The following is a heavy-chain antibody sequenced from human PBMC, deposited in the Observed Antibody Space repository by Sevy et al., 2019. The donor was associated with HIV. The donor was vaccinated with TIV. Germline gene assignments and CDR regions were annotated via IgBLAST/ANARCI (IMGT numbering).Heavy chain of an antibody. D-gene: IGHD3-10*02. CDR3: TKESLRATYIRGDFDH. V-gene: IGHV3-30*18. J-gene: IGHJ4*02. CDR1: GFNFQTFG. CDR2: ISSDGVNH. Sequence: GGSLRLSCSAFGFNFQTFGMHWVRQAPGKGPEWLAVISSDGVNHNYAASVKGRFSISRDNSKSLLFLQMNSLIPNDTAVYFCTKESLRATYIRGDFDHWGRGTLVTVSS.